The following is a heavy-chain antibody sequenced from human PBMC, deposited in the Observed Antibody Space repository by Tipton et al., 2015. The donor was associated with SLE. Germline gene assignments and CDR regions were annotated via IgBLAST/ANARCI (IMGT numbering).Heavy chain of an antibody. D-gene: IGHD6-6*01. CDR1: GYSISSGYY. J-gene: IGHJ6*03. Sequence: TLSLTCPVSGYSISSGYYWGWIRQPPGKGLEWIGSIYHSGSTYYNPSLKSRVTISVDTSKNQFSLKLSSVTAADTAVYYCARATSIAARLYYYYYYMDVWGKGTTVTVSS. V-gene: IGHV4-38-2*02. CDR3: ARATSIAARLYYYYYYMDV. CDR2: IYHSGST.